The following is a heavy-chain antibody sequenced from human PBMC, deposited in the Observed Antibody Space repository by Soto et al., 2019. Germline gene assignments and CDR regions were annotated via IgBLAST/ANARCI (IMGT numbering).Heavy chain of an antibody. J-gene: IGHJ3*02. CDR3: AKSPTGDAFDI. Sequence: EVQLVESGGGLVKPGGSLRLSCAASGFTFSSYSINWVRQAPGKGLEWVSSISSSSDYIFYADSVKGRFTISRDNAKNSAYVHMNSLRAEDTAVYYCAKSPTGDAFDIWGQGTMVTVS. CDR2: ISSSSDYI. CDR1: GFTFSSYS. V-gene: IGHV3-21*01. D-gene: IGHD4-4*01.